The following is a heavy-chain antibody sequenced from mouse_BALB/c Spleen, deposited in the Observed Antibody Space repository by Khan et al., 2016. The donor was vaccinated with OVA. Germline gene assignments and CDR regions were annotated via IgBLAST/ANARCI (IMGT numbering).Heavy chain of an antibody. CDR1: GYSITSEYA. Sequence: EVQLEESGPGLVTPSQSLSLTCTVTGYSITSEYAWNWIRQFPGDKLEWMGYINYSGNTRFNPSLKSRTSITRDTSKNQFFLKLNSVTTEDTATYYCARKDYYDYDPFPYWGQGTLVTVSA. J-gene: IGHJ3*01. CDR3: ARKDYYDYDPFPY. D-gene: IGHD2-4*01. CDR2: INYSGNT. V-gene: IGHV3-2*02.